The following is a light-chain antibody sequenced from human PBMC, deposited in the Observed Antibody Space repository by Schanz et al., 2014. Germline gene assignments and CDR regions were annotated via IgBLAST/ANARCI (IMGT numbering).Light chain of an antibody. J-gene: IGKJ2*01. Sequence: EIVLTQSPGTLSLSPGERATLSCRASQSVSSSSLAWYQQKPGQAPRVLIYGASIRATGIPDRFSGSGSGTDFTLTISRLEPEDFAVYYCQQYGDSPYTFGQGTKLEIK. CDR2: GAS. V-gene: IGKV3-20*01. CDR1: QSVSSSS. CDR3: QQYGDSPYT.